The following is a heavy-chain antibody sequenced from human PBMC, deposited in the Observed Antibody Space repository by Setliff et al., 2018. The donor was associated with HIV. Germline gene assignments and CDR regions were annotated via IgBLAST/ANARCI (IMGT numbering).Heavy chain of an antibody. D-gene: IGHD4-17*01. Sequence: SETLSLTCSVSGASIRTTSYPWGWIRQAPGKGLEWIGSIYYTGSTYYNPSFKSRVTISVDTSENQFSLKMYSVTAADTAVYYCARHYGDYVFDSWGQGTLVTSPQ. CDR1: GASIRTTSYP. V-gene: IGHV4-39*01. CDR2: IYYTGST. J-gene: IGHJ4*02. CDR3: ARHYGDYVFDS.